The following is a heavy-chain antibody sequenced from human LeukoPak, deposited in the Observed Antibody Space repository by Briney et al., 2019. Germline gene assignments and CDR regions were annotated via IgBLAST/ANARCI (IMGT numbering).Heavy chain of an antibody. J-gene: IGHJ4*02. CDR1: GYSFTNYW. CDR3: ARSTQQLVAPRFDY. CDR2: IYPGDSDT. D-gene: IGHD6-6*01. Sequence: GESLKISCKVSGYSFTNYWIGWVRQMPGKGLDWMGIIYPGDSDTRYSPSFQGQVTISADKSTSTAFLQWSSLKASDSAMYYCARSTQQLVAPRFDYWGLGTLVTVSS. V-gene: IGHV5-51*01.